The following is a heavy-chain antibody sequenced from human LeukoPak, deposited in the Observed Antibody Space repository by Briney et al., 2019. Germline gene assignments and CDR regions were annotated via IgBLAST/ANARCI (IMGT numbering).Heavy chain of an antibody. CDR1: GFTFSYNA. Sequence: PGRSLRLSCAASGFTFSYNAMHWVRQAPGEGLEWVAVIWYDGSEKYYADSVKGRFTISRDNSKNTLFLRMNSLRAEDTAVYYCARDYGTTTTTKRWGCFDYWGQGALVTVSS. V-gene: IGHV3-33*01. J-gene: IGHJ4*02. D-gene: IGHD4-11*01. CDR2: IWYDGSEK. CDR3: ARDYGTTTTTKRWGCFDY.